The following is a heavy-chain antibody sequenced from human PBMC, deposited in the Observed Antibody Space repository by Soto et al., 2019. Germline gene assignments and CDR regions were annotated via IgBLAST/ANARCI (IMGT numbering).Heavy chain of an antibody. CDR1: GGSILDSTYY. V-gene: IGHV4-39*01. J-gene: IGHJ5*02. D-gene: IGHD3-22*01. Sequence: QLLLQESGPGLVKPSETLSLTCTVSGGSILDSTYYWAWIHQSPGKGLEWIGTIFYSGGTFYTPSLTSRVTMSLDTSNNQFSLKLSSVTAADTAVYYCARQASGYYYGWFDPWGQGTLVTVSS. CDR3: ARQASGYYYGWFDP. CDR2: IFYSGGT.